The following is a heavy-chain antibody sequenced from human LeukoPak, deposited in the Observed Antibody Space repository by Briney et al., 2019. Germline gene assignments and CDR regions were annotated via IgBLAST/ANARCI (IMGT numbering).Heavy chain of an antibody. J-gene: IGHJ6*02. CDR1: GYTFTSYD. V-gene: IGHV1-8*01. CDR2: MNPNSGNT. D-gene: IGHD6-13*01. CDR3: ARVWAAGTLYYYYYGMDV. Sequence: ASVKVSCKASGYTFTSYDINWVRQATGQKVEWMGWMNPNSGNTGYAQNFQGRVTMTRNTSISTAYMELSSLRSEDTAVYYCARVWAAGTLYYYYYGMDVWGQGTTVTVSS.